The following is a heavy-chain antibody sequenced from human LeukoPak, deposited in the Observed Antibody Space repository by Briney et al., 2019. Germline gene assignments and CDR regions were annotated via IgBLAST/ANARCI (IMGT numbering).Heavy chain of an antibody. CDR2: ISSSSSYI. CDR3: ARDRSGSPDAFDI. Sequence: GGSLRLSCAASGSTFSDYYMTWIRQAPGKGLEWVSSISSSSSYIYYADSVKGRFTISRDNAKNSLYLQMNSLRAEDTAVYYCARDRSGSPDAFDIWGQGTMVTVSS. J-gene: IGHJ3*02. D-gene: IGHD3-10*01. CDR1: GSTFSDYY. V-gene: IGHV3-11*06.